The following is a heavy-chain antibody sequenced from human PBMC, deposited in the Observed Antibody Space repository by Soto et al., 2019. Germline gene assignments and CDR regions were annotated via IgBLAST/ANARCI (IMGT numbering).Heavy chain of an antibody. CDR2: ISHDGSKR. V-gene: IGHV3-30*18. CDR3: VKGNEHVTSGLSD. J-gene: IGHJ4*02. CDR1: GFTFSSDG. D-gene: IGHD1-1*01. Sequence: QVQLVESGGGVVQPGRSLRLSCAASGFTFSSDGMHWVRQAPGKGLEWVAVISHDGSKRYYADSVMGRFTISRDNSKNTLYLQMNSRRVDDTAVYYCVKGNEHVTSGLSDWGQGTLVTVSS.